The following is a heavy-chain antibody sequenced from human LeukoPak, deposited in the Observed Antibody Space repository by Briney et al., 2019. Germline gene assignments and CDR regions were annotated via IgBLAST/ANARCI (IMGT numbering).Heavy chain of an antibody. J-gene: IGHJ4*02. D-gene: IGHD5-18*01. CDR1: GYTFTGYY. Sequence: GASVKVSCKASGYTFTGYYIHWVRQAPGQGLEWMGWINPNSGDTNYAQKLQGRVTMTTDTSTSTAYMDLRSLRSDDTATYYCARDNGGGGYSYGSNFDYWGQGTLVTVSS. CDR2: INPNSGDT. V-gene: IGHV1-18*04. CDR3: ARDNGGGGYSYGSNFDY.